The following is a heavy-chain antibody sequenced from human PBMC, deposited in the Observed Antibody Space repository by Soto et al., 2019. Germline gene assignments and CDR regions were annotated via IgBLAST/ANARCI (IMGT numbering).Heavy chain of an antibody. Sequence: GGSLKLSCAVSGFTYSSYGMHWVRQAPGKGLEWVAVIWYDGSNKYYADSVKGRFIISRDDSKNTLSLQMNSLTAEDTAVYYCAKGTSKLDYWGQGTLVTVSS. D-gene: IGHD2-2*01. CDR1: GFTYSSYG. V-gene: IGHV3-33*06. J-gene: IGHJ4*02. CDR3: AKGTSKLDY. CDR2: IWYDGSNK.